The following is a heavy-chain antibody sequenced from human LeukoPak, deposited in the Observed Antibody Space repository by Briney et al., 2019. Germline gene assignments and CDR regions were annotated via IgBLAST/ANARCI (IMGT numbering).Heavy chain of an antibody. Sequence: GGSLRLSCSGSGFTFSGHGMHWVRQAPGKGLEWVAVILDDGSNEYYADSVEGRFTISRDNSKNTLYLQMNSLRAEDTAVYYCAKDLGSRWYFDYWGQGTLVT. V-gene: IGHV3-30*18. D-gene: IGHD6-13*01. CDR1: GFTFSGHG. CDR2: ILDDGSNE. CDR3: AKDLGSRWYFDY. J-gene: IGHJ4*02.